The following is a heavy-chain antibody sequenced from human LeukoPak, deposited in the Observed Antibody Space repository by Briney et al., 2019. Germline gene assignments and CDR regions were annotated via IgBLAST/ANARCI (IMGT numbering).Heavy chain of an antibody. Sequence: GGSLRLSCAASGFTFSNAWMSWVRQAPGKGLEWVGRIKSKTDGGTTDYAAPVKGRFTISRDDSKNTLYLQMNSLKTEDTAVYYCTTDCGIAVAVDIWGQGTMVTVSS. D-gene: IGHD6-19*01. CDR1: GFTFSNAW. CDR3: TTDCGIAVAVDI. J-gene: IGHJ3*02. CDR2: IKSKTDGGTT. V-gene: IGHV3-15*01.